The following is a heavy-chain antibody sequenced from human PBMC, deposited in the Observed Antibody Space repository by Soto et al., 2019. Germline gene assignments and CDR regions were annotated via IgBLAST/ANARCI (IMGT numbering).Heavy chain of an antibody. CDR1: GFSLDTRGVG. J-gene: IGHJ6*02. D-gene: IGHD3-3*01. Sequence: QITLKESGPTLVKPTQTLTLTCTFSGFSLDTRGVGVAWIRQPPGKALEWLTLIYWDDDKRYSPSLRSRLTITKDTSKNRVVLTMTNMDPVDTATYYCSHMESRVASYGLDVWGQGTTVTVSS. CDR3: SHMESRVASYGLDV. CDR2: IYWDDDK. V-gene: IGHV2-5*02.